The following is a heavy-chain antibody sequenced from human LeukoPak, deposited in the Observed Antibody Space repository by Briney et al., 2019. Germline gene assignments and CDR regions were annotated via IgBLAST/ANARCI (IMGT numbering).Heavy chain of an antibody. CDR1: GFTFSSYD. Sequence: GGTLRLSCAASGFTFSSYDMSWVRQAPGKGLEWVSTISDSGVGTYYADSVKGRFTISRDNSKNTLYLQMNSLRAEDTAVYYCAKTHGLYSGSYYDAFDIWGQGTMVTVSS. CDR3: AKTHGLYSGSYYDAFDI. D-gene: IGHD1-26*01. CDR2: ISDSGVGT. J-gene: IGHJ3*02. V-gene: IGHV3-23*01.